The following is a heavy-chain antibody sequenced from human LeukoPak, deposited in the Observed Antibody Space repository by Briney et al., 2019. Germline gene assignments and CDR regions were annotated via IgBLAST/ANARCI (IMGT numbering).Heavy chain of an antibody. Sequence: ASVKVSCKASGYTFTNYYINWVRQDTGQGLEWMGWMNPAGDDAGYAQRFQGRMTLTRDTSVSTVYMELSSLRSDDTAVYYCARGAVTTAVHWHFSLWGRGTLVTVSS. J-gene: IGHJ2*01. V-gene: IGHV1-8*01. CDR2: MNPAGDDA. CDR3: ARGAVTTAVHWHFSL. CDR1: GYTFTNYY. D-gene: IGHD4-17*01.